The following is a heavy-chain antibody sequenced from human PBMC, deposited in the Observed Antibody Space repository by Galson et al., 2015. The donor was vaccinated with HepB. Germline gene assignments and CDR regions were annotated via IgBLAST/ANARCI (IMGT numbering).Heavy chain of an antibody. CDR3: ARGHWGGSYWGGLDAFDI. V-gene: IGHV1-46*04. D-gene: IGHD1-26*01. Sequence: SAKVSCKASGYTFTSYYMHWVRQAPGRGLEWLGIINPSGGSTSYAQKLQGRVTMTRDTSTSTVYMELSSLRSEDTAVYYCARGHWGGSYWGGLDAFDIWGQGTMVTVSS. CDR1: GYTFTSYY. CDR2: INPSGGST. J-gene: IGHJ3*02.